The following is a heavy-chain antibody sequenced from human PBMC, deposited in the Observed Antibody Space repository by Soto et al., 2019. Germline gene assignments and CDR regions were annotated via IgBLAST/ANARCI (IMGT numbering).Heavy chain of an antibody. CDR2: ISTNGGST. Sequence: PXXSLRLYCSACGFTLRRCAMHWVRQAPGKGVEYVSSISTNGGSTHYADSVKGRFTISRDNSKNTQYLQMSSLRADDPAVYYCVKGEYYYDSSGYYPFDYWGQGTLVTVSS. CDR1: GFTLRRCA. V-gene: IGHV3-64D*06. J-gene: IGHJ4*02. CDR3: VKGEYYYDSSGYYPFDY. D-gene: IGHD3-22*01.